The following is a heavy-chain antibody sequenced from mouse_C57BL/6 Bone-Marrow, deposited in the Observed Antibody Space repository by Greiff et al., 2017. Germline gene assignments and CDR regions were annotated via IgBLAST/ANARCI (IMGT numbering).Heavy chain of an antibody. CDR3: TTWDYGVWFAY. CDR1: GFNIKDDY. Sequence: VQLQQSGAELVRPGASVKLSCTASGFNIKDDYMHWVKQRPEQGLEWIGWIDPENGDTEYASQFQGKATITADTSSNTAYLRLSSLTSEDTAVYDCTTWDYGVWFAYWGQGTLVTVSA. CDR2: IDPENGDT. D-gene: IGHD2-4*01. J-gene: IGHJ3*01. V-gene: IGHV14-4*01.